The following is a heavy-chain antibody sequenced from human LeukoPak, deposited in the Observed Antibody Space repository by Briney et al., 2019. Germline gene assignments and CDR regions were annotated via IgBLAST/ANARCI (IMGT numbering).Heavy chain of an antibody. J-gene: IGHJ4*02. D-gene: IGHD3-3*01. V-gene: IGHV1-18*01. CDR3: ARAGTIFGVVAPPQPSDY. CDR1: GYTFTSYG. CDR2: ISAYNGNT. Sequence: GASVKVSCKASGYTFTSYGISWVRQAPGQGLEWMGWISAYNGNTNYAQKLQGRVTMTTDTSTSTAYMELRSLRSDDTAVYYCARAGTIFGVVAPPQPSDYWGQGTLVTFS.